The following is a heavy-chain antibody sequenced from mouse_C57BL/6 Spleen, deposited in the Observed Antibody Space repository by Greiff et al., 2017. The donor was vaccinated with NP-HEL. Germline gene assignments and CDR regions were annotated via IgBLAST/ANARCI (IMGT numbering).Heavy chain of an antibody. D-gene: IGHD4-1*01. Sequence: QVQLKESGAELVRPGPSVKMSCKASGYTFTNYWIGWAKQRPGHGLEWIGDIYPGGGYTNYNEKFKGKATLTADKSSSTAYMQFSSLTSEDSAIYYCARSNWDVQWYFDVWGTGTTVTVSS. CDR1: GYTFTNYW. J-gene: IGHJ1*03. CDR2: IYPGGGYT. CDR3: ARSNWDVQWYFDV. V-gene: IGHV1-63*01.